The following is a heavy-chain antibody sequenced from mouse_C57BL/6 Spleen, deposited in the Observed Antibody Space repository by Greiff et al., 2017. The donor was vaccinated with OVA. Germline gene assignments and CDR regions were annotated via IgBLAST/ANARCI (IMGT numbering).Heavy chain of an antibody. V-gene: IGHV1-26*01. CDR1: GYTFTDYY. J-gene: IGHJ4*01. CDR2: INPKNGGT. D-gene: IGHD2-4*01. CDR3: ANPFYDYDWYYYAMDY. Sequence: VQLQQSGPELVKPGASVKISCKASGYTFTDYYMNWVKQSHGKSLEWIGDINPKNGGTSYNQKFKGKATLTVDKSSSTAYMELRSLTSEDSAVYYCANPFYDYDWYYYAMDYWGQGTSVTVSS.